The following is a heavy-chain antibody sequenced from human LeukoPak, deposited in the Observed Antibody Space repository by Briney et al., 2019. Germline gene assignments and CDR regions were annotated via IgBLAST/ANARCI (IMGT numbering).Heavy chain of an antibody. D-gene: IGHD3-10*01. CDR3: ARVELISGSHLIFDY. CDR1: GGSISNYY. CDR2: IYAGGTA. J-gene: IGHJ4*02. V-gene: IGHV4-4*07. Sequence: PSETLSLTCTVSGGSISNYYWSWIRHSAGKGLEWIGRIYAGGTANYNPSLKSRVTMSGDTSKNQLSLKLSSVTAADTAVYYCARVELISGSHLIFDYWGQGTLVTVSS.